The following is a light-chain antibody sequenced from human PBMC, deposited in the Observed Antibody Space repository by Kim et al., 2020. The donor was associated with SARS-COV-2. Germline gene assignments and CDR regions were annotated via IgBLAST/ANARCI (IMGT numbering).Light chain of an antibody. CDR2: QDN. CDR3: QAWDSSTHNYV. Sequence: SAGQTACRHRSGYRLAEKYVSWEQQKPGPSPVVLIYQDNQRPSGIPERFSGSNSGDTATLTSSGTQAMDEAVYYCQAWDSSTHNYVFGAGTKVTVL. V-gene: IGLV3-1*01. CDR1: RLAEKY. J-gene: IGLJ1*01.